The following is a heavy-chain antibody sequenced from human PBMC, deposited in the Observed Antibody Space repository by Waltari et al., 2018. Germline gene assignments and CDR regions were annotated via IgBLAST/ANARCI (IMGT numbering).Heavy chain of an antibody. V-gene: IGHV4-4*09. Sequence: QVQLQESGPGLVKPSETLSLTCTVSGGSISSYYWSWIRQPPGKGLEWIGYIYTSGSTNYNPSRKSRVTISVDTSKNQFSLKLSSVTAADTAVYYCAKGDWAHWFDPWGQGTLVTVSS. D-gene: IGHD2-21*01. CDR3: AKGDWAHWFDP. J-gene: IGHJ5*02. CDR2: IYTSGST. CDR1: GGSISSYY.